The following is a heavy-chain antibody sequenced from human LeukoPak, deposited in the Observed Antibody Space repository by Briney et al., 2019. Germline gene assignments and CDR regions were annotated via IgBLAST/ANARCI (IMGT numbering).Heavy chain of an antibody. J-gene: IGHJ4*02. CDR1: GFTFSSYG. CDR2: ISYDGSNK. V-gene: IGHV3-30*18. D-gene: IGHD2-15*01. CDR3: AKISGSCSGGSCYEDFDY. Sequence: GGSLRLSCAASGFTFSSYGMHWVRQAPGKGLEWVAVISYDGSNKYYADSVKGRFTISRDNSKNTLYLQMNSLRAEDTAVYYCAKISGSCSGGSCYEDFDYWGQGTLVTVSS.